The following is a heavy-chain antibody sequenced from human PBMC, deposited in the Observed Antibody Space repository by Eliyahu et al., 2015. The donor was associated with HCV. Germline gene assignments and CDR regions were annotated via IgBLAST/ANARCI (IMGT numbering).Heavy chain of an antibody. J-gene: IGHJ5*02. CDR1: GFSLTTRGLG. CDR2: IYWNEDR. Sequence: QITLQASGPTLVKPSQTVALTCSFSGFSLTTRGLGVGWIRQPPGKALEWLAFIYWNEDRRYSPSLKSRLTITKDTSKNQVVLIMTNMDPMDTATYYCGHRQSSYDYWGIDTWGQGTLVTVSS. CDR3: GHRQSSYDYWGIDT. D-gene: IGHD3-3*01. V-gene: IGHV2-5*01.